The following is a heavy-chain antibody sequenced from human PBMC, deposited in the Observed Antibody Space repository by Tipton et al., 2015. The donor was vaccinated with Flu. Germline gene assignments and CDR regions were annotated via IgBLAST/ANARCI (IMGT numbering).Heavy chain of an antibody. Sequence: SLRLSCAASGFSFNNYGMHWVRQAPGKGLEWVAVISFNGGYKHYAKSVEGRFTISRDNSKNMLSLEMNSLRAEDTAVYYCARGQGANPWGQGTLVTVSS. CDR2: ISFNGGYK. CDR3: ARGQGANP. CDR1: GFSFNNYG. V-gene: IGHV3-33*05. J-gene: IGHJ5*02.